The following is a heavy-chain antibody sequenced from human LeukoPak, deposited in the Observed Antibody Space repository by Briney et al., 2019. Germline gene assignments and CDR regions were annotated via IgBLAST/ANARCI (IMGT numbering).Heavy chain of an antibody. Sequence: PGGSLRLSCAASAFTFDDYAMHWVRQAPGKGLEWVSGISWNSGSIGYADSVKGRFTISRDNAKNSLYLQMNSLRAEDTALYYCAKDMGPYVYAFGIWGQGTMVTVSS. CDR2: ISWNSGSI. CDR1: AFTFDDYA. D-gene: IGHD1-14*01. J-gene: IGHJ3*02. CDR3: AKDMGPYVYAFGI. V-gene: IGHV3-9*01.